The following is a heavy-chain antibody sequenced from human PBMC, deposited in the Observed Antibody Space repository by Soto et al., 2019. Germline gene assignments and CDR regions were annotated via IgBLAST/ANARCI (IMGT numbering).Heavy chain of an antibody. CDR2: INHSGST. V-gene: IGHV4-34*01. CDR1: GGSFSGYY. CDR3: ARGSFSRSSYYAY. D-gene: IGHD3-3*01. J-gene: IGHJ4*02. Sequence: PSETLSLTCAVYGGSFSGYYSSWIRPPPGKGLEWIGEINHSGSTNYIPSLKSRLTISVGTSKNQFSLKLSSVTAADTAVYYCARGSFSRSSYYAYWGQRTPVTVSS.